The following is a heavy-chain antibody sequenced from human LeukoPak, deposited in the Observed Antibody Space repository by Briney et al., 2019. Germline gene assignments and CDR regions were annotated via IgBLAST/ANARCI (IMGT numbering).Heavy chain of an antibody. CDR1: GFTFSSYA. CDR2: ISGSGGST. CDR3: AKTPIVVVTRFDY. V-gene: IGHV3-23*01. Sequence: GGSLRLSCAASGFTFSSYAMSWVRQAPGKGLEWVSAISGSGGSTYYADSEKGRFTISRDNSKNTLYLQMNSLRAEDTAVYYCAKTPIVVVTRFDYWGQGTLVTVSS. D-gene: IGHD2-21*02. J-gene: IGHJ4*02.